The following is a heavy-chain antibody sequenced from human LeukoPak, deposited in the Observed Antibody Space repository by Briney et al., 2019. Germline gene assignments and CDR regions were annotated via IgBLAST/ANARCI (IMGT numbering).Heavy chain of an antibody. V-gene: IGHV3-21*01. CDR3: ARAGMQSTGFPDY. Sequence: DSLKGRFIISRDNAKNSLYLQMNSLRAEDTAVYYCARAGMQSTGFPDYWGQGTLVTVSS. D-gene: IGHD6-19*01. J-gene: IGHJ4*02.